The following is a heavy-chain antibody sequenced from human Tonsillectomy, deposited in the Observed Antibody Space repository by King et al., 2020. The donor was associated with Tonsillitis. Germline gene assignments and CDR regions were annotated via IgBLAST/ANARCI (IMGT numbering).Heavy chain of an antibody. J-gene: IGHJ5*01. V-gene: IGHV4-38-2*02. Sequence: VQLQESGPGLVSPSETLSLTCTVSGYSISSGYYWGWIRQPPGKGLEWIATLYHSGNTYYNPSLESRVTISRDTSKNQFSLMLTSVTAADTAVYYCAGAPEYGNYVGWFDSWGQGTLVTVSS. D-gene: IGHD3-16*01. CDR1: GYSISSGYY. CDR3: AGAPEYGNYVGWFDS. CDR2: LYHSGNT.